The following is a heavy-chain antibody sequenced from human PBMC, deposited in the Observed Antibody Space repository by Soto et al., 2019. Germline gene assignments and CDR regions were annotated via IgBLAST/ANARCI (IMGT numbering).Heavy chain of an antibody. CDR2: ISYDGSNK. CDR1: GFTFSSNS. D-gene: IGHD3-22*01. V-gene: IGHV3-30-3*01. J-gene: IGHJ4*02. CDR3: ARTDLPDNYYDSSGYYPSLDY. Sequence: GGSLRLSCAASGFTFSSNSTSWVRQAPGKGLEWVAVISYDGSNKYYADSVKGRFTISRDNSKNTLYLQMNSLRAEDTAVYYCARTDLPDNYYDSSGYYPSLDYWGQGTLVTVSS.